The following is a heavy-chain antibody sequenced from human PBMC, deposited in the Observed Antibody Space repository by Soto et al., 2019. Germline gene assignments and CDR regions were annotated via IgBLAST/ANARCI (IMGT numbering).Heavy chain of an antibody. Sequence: GGSLRLSCAASGFTFSSYSMNWVRQAPGKGLEWVSSISSSSSYIYYADSVKGRFTISRDNAKNSLYLQMNSLRAEDTAVYFCARGDWGGGAFDIWGQGTMVTVSS. CDR1: GFTFSSYS. CDR3: ARGDWGGGAFDI. CDR2: ISSSSSYI. D-gene: IGHD7-27*01. J-gene: IGHJ3*02. V-gene: IGHV3-21*01.